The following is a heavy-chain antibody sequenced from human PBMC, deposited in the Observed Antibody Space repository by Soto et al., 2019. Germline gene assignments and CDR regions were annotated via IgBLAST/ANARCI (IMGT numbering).Heavy chain of an antibody. CDR1: GGSFSGYY. D-gene: IGHD6-13*01. CDR3: ARGGRVYYYYMDV. Sequence: SETLSLTCAVYGGSFSGYYWSCIRQPPGKGLEWIGEINHSGSTNYNPSLKSRVTISVDTSKNQFSLKLSSVTAADTAVYYCARGGRVYYYYMDVWGKGTTVTVSS. J-gene: IGHJ6*03. CDR2: INHSGST. V-gene: IGHV4-34*01.